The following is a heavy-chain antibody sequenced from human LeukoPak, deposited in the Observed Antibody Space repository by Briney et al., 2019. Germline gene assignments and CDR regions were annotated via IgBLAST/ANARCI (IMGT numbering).Heavy chain of an antibody. Sequence: EASVKVSCKASGYTFTSYGISWVRQAPGQGLEWMGWISAYNGNTNYAQKLQGRVTMTTDTSTSTAYMELRSLRSEDTAVYYCARSDIVVVPAAGNKHDYYGMDVWGQGTTVTVSS. D-gene: IGHD2-2*01. CDR3: ARSDIVVVPAAGNKHDYYGMDV. J-gene: IGHJ6*02. CDR1: GYTFTSYG. V-gene: IGHV1-18*01. CDR2: ISAYNGNT.